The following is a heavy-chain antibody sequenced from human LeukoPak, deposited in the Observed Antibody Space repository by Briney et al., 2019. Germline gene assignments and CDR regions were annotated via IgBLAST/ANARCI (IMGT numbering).Heavy chain of an antibody. CDR3: ARAQGYYDFWSGYYARLDFVDY. J-gene: IGHJ4*02. D-gene: IGHD3-3*01. CDR1: GGSISIGDYY. CDR2: IYYSGST. V-gene: IGHV4-30-4*01. Sequence: NPSQTLSLTCTVSGGSISIGDYYWSWIRQPPGKGLEWIGYIYYSGSTYYNPSLKSRVTISVDTSKNQFSLKLSSVTAADTAVYYCARAQGYYDFWSGYYARLDFVDYWGQGTLVTVSS.